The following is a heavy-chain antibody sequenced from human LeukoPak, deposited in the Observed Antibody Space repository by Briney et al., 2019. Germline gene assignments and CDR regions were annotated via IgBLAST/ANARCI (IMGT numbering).Heavy chain of an antibody. CDR3: ARDGYDSSGYYYGY. Sequence: GGSLRLSCAASGFTFSSYWMSWVRQAPGKGLEWVANIKQDGSEKYYVDSVKGRFTISRDSAKNSLYLQMNSLRAGDTAVYYCARDGYDSSGYYYGYWGQGTLVTVSS. CDR2: IKQDGSEK. D-gene: IGHD3-22*01. J-gene: IGHJ4*02. CDR1: GFTFSSYW. V-gene: IGHV3-7*01.